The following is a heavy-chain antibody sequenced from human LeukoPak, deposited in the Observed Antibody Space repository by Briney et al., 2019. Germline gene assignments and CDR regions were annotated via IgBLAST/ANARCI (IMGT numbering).Heavy chain of an antibody. CDR1: GFTFSSYG. CDR2: IWYDGSNK. V-gene: IGHV3-33*01. J-gene: IGHJ4*02. D-gene: IGHD1-26*01. CDR3: ARGTGRGSYYFDY. Sequence: GRSLRLSCAASGFTFSSYGMHWVRQAPGKGLEWAAVIWYDGSNKYYADSVKGRFTISRDNSKNTLYLQMNSLRAEDTAVYYCARGTGRGSYYFDYWGQGTLVTVSS.